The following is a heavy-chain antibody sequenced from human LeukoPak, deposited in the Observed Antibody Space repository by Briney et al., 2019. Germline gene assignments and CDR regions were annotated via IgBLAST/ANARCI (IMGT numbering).Heavy chain of an antibody. CDR2: ISSSSSYR. J-gene: IGHJ4*02. Sequence: GGSLRLSXAASGFTFSSYSMNWVRQAPGKGLEWVSSISSSSSYRYYADSVKGRFTISRDNAKNSLYLQMNSLRAEDTAVYYCARERGIAAAGTYPLTYWGQGTLVTVSS. V-gene: IGHV3-21*01. CDR3: ARERGIAAAGTYPLTY. CDR1: GFTFSSYS. D-gene: IGHD6-13*01.